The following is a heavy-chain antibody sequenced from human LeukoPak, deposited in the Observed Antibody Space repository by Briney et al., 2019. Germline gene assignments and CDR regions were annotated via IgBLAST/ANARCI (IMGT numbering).Heavy chain of an antibody. CDR3: AKDRTGYSYGYFLSP. V-gene: IGHV3-23*01. J-gene: IGHJ5*02. D-gene: IGHD5-18*01. CDR1: GFTFNNYA. Sequence: GGSLRLSCAASGFTFNNYAMTWVRQAPGKGLEWVSTISDSVSGGSTYYADSVKGRFTISRDNSKNTLYLQMNSLRAEDTAVYYCAKDRTGYSYGYFLSPWGQGTLVTVSS. CDR2: ISDSVSGGST.